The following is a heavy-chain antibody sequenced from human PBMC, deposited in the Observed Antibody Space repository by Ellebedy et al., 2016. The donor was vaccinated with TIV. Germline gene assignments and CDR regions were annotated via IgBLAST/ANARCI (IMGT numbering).Heavy chain of an antibody. CDR1: GDSIINSDW. Sequence: SETLSLXXAVSGDSIINSDWWSWVRQPPGKGLEWIGEIFHSGSATYNPSLRSRVTMSADTSKNQFSLKLTSVTAADTAIYFCARELRGNYFDSWGQGTLVTVSS. CDR3: ARELRGNYFDS. CDR2: IFHSGSA. D-gene: IGHD3-16*01. J-gene: IGHJ4*02. V-gene: IGHV4-4*02.